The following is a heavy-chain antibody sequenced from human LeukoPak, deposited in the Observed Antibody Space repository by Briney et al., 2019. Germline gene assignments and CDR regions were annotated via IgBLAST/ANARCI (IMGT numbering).Heavy chain of an antibody. CDR2: IIPIFGTA. CDR1: GGTFSSYA. Sequence: SVKVFCKASGGTFSSYAISWVRQAPGQGLEWMGRIIPIFGTANYAQKFQGRVTITTDESTSTAYMELSSLRSEDTAVYYCARDLTHDYLRRGHFDYWGQGTLVTVSS. CDR3: ARDLTHDYLRRGHFDY. V-gene: IGHV1-69*05. D-gene: IGHD4-11*01. J-gene: IGHJ4*02.